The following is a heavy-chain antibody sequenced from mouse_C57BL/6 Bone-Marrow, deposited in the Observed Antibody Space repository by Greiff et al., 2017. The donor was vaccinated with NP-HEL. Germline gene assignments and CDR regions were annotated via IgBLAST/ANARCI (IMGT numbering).Heavy chain of an antibody. CDR1: GYTFNEYT. J-gene: IGHJ1*03. CDR3: ARHGDYFGSSDGYFDV. D-gene: IGHD1-1*01. V-gene: IGHV1-62-2*01. CDR2: FYPGSGSI. Sequence: VQLQQSGAELVKPGASVKLSCKASGYTFNEYTIHWVKQRSGPGLEWIGWFYPGSGSIKSNEKFKDKATLTADKSSSPVYLDLSSSTSEDSAVYFCARHGDYFGSSDGYFDVWGTGTTVTVSS.